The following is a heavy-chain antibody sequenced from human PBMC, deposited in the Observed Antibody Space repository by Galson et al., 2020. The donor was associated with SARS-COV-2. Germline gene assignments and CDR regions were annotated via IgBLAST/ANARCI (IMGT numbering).Heavy chain of an antibody. J-gene: IGHJ6*02. V-gene: IGHV3-21*01. CDR1: GFTFRDTG. CDR3: ASQREDPGGACFGFIFYYYAMDV. Sequence: GESLKISCAASGFTFRDTGINWVRQAPGKGLEWVAAVSGRSSYRLVAEPLKGRFTVSRDNTKNSVYLQMDSLTVDDTAIYYCASQREDPGGACFGFIFYYYAMDVWGQGTTVIVSS. CDR2: VSGRSSYR. D-gene: IGHD3-3*01.